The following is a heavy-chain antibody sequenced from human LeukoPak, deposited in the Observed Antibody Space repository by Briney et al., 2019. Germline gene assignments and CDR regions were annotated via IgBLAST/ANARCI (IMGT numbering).Heavy chain of an antibody. V-gene: IGHV4-59*08. CDR2: IYSSGST. CDR1: GGSLSSYY. CDR3: ARRVHGGTLDY. J-gene: IGHJ4*02. Sequence: SETLSLTCTVSGGSLSSYYWSWIRQPPGKRLEWIGYIYSSGSTNYNPSLKSRVTISVDTSNNQFSLNLSSVTAADTAVYHCARRVHGGTLDYWGQGTLVTVSS. D-gene: IGHD4-23*01.